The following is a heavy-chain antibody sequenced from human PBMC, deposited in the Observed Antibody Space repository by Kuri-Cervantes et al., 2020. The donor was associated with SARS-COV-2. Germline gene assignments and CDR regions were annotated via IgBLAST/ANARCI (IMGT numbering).Heavy chain of an antibody. CDR2: ISGSGGST. Sequence: GESLKISCAASGFTFSSYAMSWVRQAPGKGLEWVSAISGSGGSTYYADSVKGRFTISRDNSENTLYLQMNSLRAEDTAVYYCAKEIRATTRFDAFDIWGQGTMVTVSS. V-gene: IGHV3-23*01. J-gene: IGHJ3*02. CDR1: GFTFSSYA. CDR3: AKEIRATTRFDAFDI. D-gene: IGHD1-26*01.